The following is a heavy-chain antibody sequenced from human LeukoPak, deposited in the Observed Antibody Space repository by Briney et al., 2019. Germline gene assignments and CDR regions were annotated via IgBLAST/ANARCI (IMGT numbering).Heavy chain of an antibody. D-gene: IGHD1-7*01. V-gene: IGHV3-15*04. J-gene: IGHJ6*02. CDR2: TVSEIDGGTT. CDR3: TTDEDWNYARKDV. Sequence: PGGSLRLSCAASGFTFNYAWMSWVRQVPGKGLEWVGQTVSEIDGGTTDYAAPVKGRFTISRDDSKSTLYLQMNSLKIEDTAVYYCTTDEDWNYARKDVWGQGASVIVSS. CDR1: GFTFNYAW.